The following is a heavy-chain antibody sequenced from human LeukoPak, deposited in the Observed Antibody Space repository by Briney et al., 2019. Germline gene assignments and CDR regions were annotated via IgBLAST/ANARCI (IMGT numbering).Heavy chain of an antibody. CDR1: GFGFGDYS. D-gene: IGHD5-18*01. Sequence: PGGSLRLSCEGSGFGFGDYSMSWVRQAPGKGLEWLSFISTSSNTIYYAGSVRGRFTVSRDNAKNSLFLQMNSLRAEDTARYYCARGAARSYGYFSDYWGQGILVAVSS. CDR3: ARGAARSYGYFSDY. V-gene: IGHV3-48*01. CDR2: ISTSSNTI. J-gene: IGHJ4*02.